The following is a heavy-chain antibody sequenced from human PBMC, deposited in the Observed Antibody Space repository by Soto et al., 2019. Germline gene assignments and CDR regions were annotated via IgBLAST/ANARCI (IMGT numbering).Heavy chain of an antibody. Sequence: SETLSFTCTLSGGSISSNYWTWIRQPPGKGLEWIGYVYNSGSTNYNPSLKSRVTISEDTSKSQFSLNVNSMTAADTAVYYCERYSREAVAGYTLDNWGQGILVTVYS. D-gene: IGHD6-13*01. CDR3: ERYSREAVAGYTLDN. J-gene: IGHJ4*02. CDR1: GGSISSNY. CDR2: VYNSGST. V-gene: IGHV4-59*01.